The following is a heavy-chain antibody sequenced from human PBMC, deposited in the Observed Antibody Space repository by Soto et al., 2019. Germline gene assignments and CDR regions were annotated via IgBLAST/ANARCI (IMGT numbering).Heavy chain of an antibody. Sequence: GGSLRLSCAASGFIFSDYSMNWVRQAPGKGLEWVSSISGSRGYIYYGDSVKGRFTISRDNAKNSVVLQMNNLRAEDTAVYYWARVGAAALDYGGRGPRVPVS. J-gene: IGHJ4*02. CDR2: ISGSRGYI. V-gene: IGHV3-21*01. CDR1: GFIFSDYS. D-gene: IGHD6-13*01. CDR3: ARVGAAALDY.